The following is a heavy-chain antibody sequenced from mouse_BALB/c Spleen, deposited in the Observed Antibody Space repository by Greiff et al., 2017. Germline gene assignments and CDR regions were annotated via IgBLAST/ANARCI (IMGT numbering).Heavy chain of an antibody. J-gene: IGHJ4*01. CDR3: ARRSGTWAMDY. Sequence: QVQLQQPGAELVKPGASVKLSCKASGYTFTSYWMHWVKQRPGQGLEWIGEIDPSDSYTNYNQKFKGKATLTVDKSSSTAYMQLSSLTSEDSAVYYCARRSGTWAMDYWGQGTSVTVSS. D-gene: IGHD4-1*01. CDR2: IDPSDSYT. V-gene: IGHV1-69*02. CDR1: GYTFTSYW.